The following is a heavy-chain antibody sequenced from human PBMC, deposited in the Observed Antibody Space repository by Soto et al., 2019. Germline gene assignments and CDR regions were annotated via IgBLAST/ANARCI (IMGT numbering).Heavy chain of an antibody. V-gene: IGHV1-18*01. D-gene: IGHD2-15*01. CDR3: ARTCCSGGSCYLEY. CDR2: VSVPSGDT. CDR1: GYSFSSFG. Sequence: ASVKVSCKASGYSFSSFGISWVRQAPGQGLEWVGWVSVPSGDTSSAQNFQGRVTVTTDTSTSTAYMEVGSLRSDDTAVYYCARTCCSGGSCYLEYWGEGTLVTAPQ. J-gene: IGHJ4*02.